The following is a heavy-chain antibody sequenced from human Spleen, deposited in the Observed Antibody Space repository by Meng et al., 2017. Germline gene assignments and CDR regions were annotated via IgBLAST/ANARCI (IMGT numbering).Heavy chain of an antibody. J-gene: IGHJ5*02. CDR3: VRSSGWVKTGFDP. D-gene: IGHD6-19*01. CDR2: IGHSGFT. V-gene: IGHV4-39*01. Sequence: QVQLQESGPGLVKPSEALSLTCSVFGGSISTSGYYWGWIRQPPGKGLEWIGSIGHSGFTYYTPSLKSRVTVSIDTSRNQFSLWLTSVTAADTAVYYCVRSSGWVKTGFDPWGQGTLVTVSS. CDR1: GGSISTSGYY.